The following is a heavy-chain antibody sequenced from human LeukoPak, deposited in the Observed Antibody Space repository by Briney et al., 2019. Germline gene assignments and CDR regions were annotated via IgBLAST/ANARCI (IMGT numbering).Heavy chain of an antibody. Sequence: SETLSLTCTVSGASISTHYWSWIRQPPEKGPGWIGDFYFSGSTNYNPSLKSRATISGDTSKNQFSLNLRSVTAADTAVYYCARAGAIATVHLDLDHWGRGTQVTVSS. CDR1: GASISTHY. V-gene: IGHV4-59*11. CDR2: FYFSGST. D-gene: IGHD6-13*01. CDR3: ARAGAIATVHLDLDH. J-gene: IGHJ4*02.